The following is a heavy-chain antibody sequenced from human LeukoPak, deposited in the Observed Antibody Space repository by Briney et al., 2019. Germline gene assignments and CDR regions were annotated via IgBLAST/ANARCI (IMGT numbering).Heavy chain of an antibody. CDR3: ARDGETYGWNYGFDH. CDR2: ISSSSNI. Sequence: GGSLRLSCAASGFTFSIYSMNWVRQAPGKGLEWVSFISSSSNIYYADSVKGRFTVSRDNAKSSLYLQMNSLRAEDTAVYYCARDGETYGWNYGFDHWGQGTLVTVSS. J-gene: IGHJ4*02. V-gene: IGHV3-69-1*02. D-gene: IGHD1-7*01. CDR1: GFTFSIYS.